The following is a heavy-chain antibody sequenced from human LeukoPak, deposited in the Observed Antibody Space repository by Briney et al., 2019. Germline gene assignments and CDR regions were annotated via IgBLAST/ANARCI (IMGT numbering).Heavy chain of an antibody. V-gene: IGHV1-69*13. J-gene: IGHJ4*02. Sequence: ASVKVSCKASGYTFSSYAISWVRQAPGQGLEWMGGIIPIFGTANYAQKFQGRVTITADESTSTAYMELSSLRSEDTAVYYCARDGFYDSSGPADYWGQGTLVTVSS. CDR1: GYTFSSYA. D-gene: IGHD3-22*01. CDR2: IIPIFGTA. CDR3: ARDGFYDSSGPADY.